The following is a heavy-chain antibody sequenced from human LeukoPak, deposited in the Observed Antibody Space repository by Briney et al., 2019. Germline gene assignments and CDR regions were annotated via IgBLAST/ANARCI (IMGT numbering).Heavy chain of an antibody. V-gene: IGHV4-59*08. CDR2: IYYSGSA. J-gene: IGHJ6*03. CDR1: GDSISGHY. CDR3: ARLHADTSLTPYYYYIYV. Sequence: SETLSLTCTVSGDSISGHYWSWIRQPPGKGLEWIGDIYYSGSANYNPSLRSRATISIDTSMNQYSLRLPSVTAADTAVYYCARLHADTSLTPYYYYIYVWGKGTTVTVSS. D-gene: IGHD5-18*01.